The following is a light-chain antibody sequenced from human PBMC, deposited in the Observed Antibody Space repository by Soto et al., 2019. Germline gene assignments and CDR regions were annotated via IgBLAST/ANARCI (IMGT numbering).Light chain of an antibody. CDR1: QSVLSSSKNY. J-gene: IGKJ5*01. V-gene: IGKV4-1*01. CDR3: QQYDTTPIT. CDR2: WAS. Sequence: DFVMTQSPDSLAVSLGERATIDCKSSQSVLSSSKNYLGWFQQKPGQPPKLLISWASTRESGVPDRFSGSGSGTDFTLTISSLQAEDVAVYYCQQYDTTPITFGQGTDWRL.